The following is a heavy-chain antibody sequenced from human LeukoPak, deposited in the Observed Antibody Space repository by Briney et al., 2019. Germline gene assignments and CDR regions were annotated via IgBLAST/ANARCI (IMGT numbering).Heavy chain of an antibody. J-gene: IGHJ6*03. D-gene: IGHD1-26*01. CDR1: GGSISSYY. CDR2: IYTSGST. V-gene: IGHV4-4*07. Sequence: SETLSLTCTVSGGSISSYYWNWIRQPAGKGLEWIGRIYTSGSTNYNPSLKSRVTMSVDTSKNQFSLKLSSVTAADTAVYYCARGQVVGATTFYYYYMDVWGKGTTVTVSS. CDR3: ARGQVVGATTFYYYYMDV.